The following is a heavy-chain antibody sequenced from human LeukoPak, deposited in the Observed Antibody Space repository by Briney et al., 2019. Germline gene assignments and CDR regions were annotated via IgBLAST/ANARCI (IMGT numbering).Heavy chain of an antibody. CDR2: IIPIFGTA. CDR1: GGTFSSYA. CDR3: ASFTIFGVVTPSEDYYFDY. J-gene: IGHJ4*02. V-gene: IGHV1-69*01. Sequence: ASVKVSCTASGGTFSSYAISWVRQAPGQGLEWMGGIIPIFGTANYAQKFQGRVTITADESTSTAYMELSSLRSEDTAVYYCASFTIFGVVTPSEDYYFDYWGQGTLVTVSS. D-gene: IGHD3-3*01.